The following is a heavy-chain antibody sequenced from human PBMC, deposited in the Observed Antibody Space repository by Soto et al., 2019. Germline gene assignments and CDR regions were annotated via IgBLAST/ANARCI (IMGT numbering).Heavy chain of an antibody. Sequence: PGESLKISCTGSGYSFSNIWIGWVRQMPGRGLEWMGIIYPGDSDTRYNPSFRRQVTISVTKSITTVFLQWSSLRASDTAMYYCARQIYDSDTGPNFQYYFDSWGQGTPVTVSS. V-gene: IGHV5-51*01. D-gene: IGHD3-22*01. CDR3: ARQIYDSDTGPNFQYYFDS. CDR2: IYPGDSDT. CDR1: GYSFSNIW. J-gene: IGHJ4*02.